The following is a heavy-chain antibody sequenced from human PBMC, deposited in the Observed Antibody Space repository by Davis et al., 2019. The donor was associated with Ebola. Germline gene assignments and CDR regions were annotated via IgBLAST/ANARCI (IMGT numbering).Heavy chain of an antibody. J-gene: IGHJ5*02. V-gene: IGHV4-4*07. CDR3: ARDRVDWLDP. CDR1: GGSVSRYH. Sequence: PSETLSLTCSVSGGSVSRYHWSWIRQPAGKGLEWIGRIHTSGSTTYNPSLGSRITVSVDTSKNHFSLQLTSVTAADTAVYFCARDRVDWLDPWGQGTHVTVSS. CDR2: IHTSGST. D-gene: IGHD2-15*01.